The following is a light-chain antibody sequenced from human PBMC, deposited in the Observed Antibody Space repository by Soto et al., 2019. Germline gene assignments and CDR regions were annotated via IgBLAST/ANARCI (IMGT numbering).Light chain of an antibody. CDR1: SSDVGGYNY. Sequence: QSALTQPASVSGSPGQSITISCTGTSSDVGGYNYVSWYQQHPGKATKLMIYEVSNRPSGVSNRFSGSKSGNTASLTISGLQAEDEADFYCSSYTSSSTPYVFGTATKLTVL. CDR3: SSYTSSSTPYV. V-gene: IGLV2-14*01. CDR2: EVS. J-gene: IGLJ1*01.